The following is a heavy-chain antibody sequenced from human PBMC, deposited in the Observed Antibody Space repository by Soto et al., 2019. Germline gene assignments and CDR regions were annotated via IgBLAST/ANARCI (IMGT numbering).Heavy chain of an antibody. Sequence: QAQLVESGGGVVQPGTSLRLSCAASGFTFSSYGMHWVRQAPGKGLEWVALISYDGNNIHYANSVKGRFTISRENSKNTMYLQMKSLRGDDTAEDYCAIDCIAVADFLLGYGMDVWGQGTTVTVSS. CDR1: GFTFSSYG. CDR3: AIDCIAVADFLLGYGMDV. D-gene: IGHD6-19*01. CDR2: ISYDGNNI. J-gene: IGHJ6*02. V-gene: IGHV3-30*03.